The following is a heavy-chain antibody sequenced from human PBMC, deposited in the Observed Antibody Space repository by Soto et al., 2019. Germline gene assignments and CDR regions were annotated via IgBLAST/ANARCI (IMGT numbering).Heavy chain of an antibody. D-gene: IGHD6-13*01. CDR1: GGSISSGDFY. Sequence: PSEDLSLTCTVSGGSISSGDFYWSWIRQPPGTGLELIGNIYYSGSTYYNPYLKGRVTISVDTSKNQFALKLSSVTAADTAVYYCAREVGHRGTSSSWSVDYWGQGTLVTVSS. CDR3: AREVGHRGTSSSWSVDY. V-gene: IGHV4-30-4*01. J-gene: IGHJ4*02. CDR2: IYYSGST.